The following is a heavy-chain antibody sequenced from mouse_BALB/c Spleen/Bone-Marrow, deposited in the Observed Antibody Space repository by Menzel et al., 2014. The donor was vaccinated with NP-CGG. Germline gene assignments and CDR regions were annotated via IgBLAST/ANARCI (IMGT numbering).Heavy chain of an antibody. Sequence: EVQLVESGPGLVKPSQSLSLTCTVTGYSITSDYAWNWIRQFPVNKLEWMGYISYSGSTSYNPSLKSRISITRDTSKNQFFLQLNSVTTEDTATYYCARSDYYGNENAMDYWGQGTSVTVSS. CDR1: GYSITSDYA. J-gene: IGHJ4*01. D-gene: IGHD2-1*01. V-gene: IGHV3-2*02. CDR2: ISYSGST. CDR3: ARSDYYGNENAMDY.